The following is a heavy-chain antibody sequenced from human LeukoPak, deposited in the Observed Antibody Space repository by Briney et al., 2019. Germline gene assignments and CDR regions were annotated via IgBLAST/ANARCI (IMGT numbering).Heavy chain of an antibody. CDR2: IRYDGSNK. Sequence: GGSLRLSCAASGFNFGTYSMNWVRQAPGKGLEWVAFIRYDGSNKYYADSVKGRFTISRDNSKNTLYLQMNSLRAEDTAVYYCAKGPPGYSSSPHFDYWGQGTLVTVSS. V-gene: IGHV3-30*02. CDR1: GFNFGTYS. J-gene: IGHJ4*02. D-gene: IGHD6-6*01. CDR3: AKGPPGYSSSPHFDY.